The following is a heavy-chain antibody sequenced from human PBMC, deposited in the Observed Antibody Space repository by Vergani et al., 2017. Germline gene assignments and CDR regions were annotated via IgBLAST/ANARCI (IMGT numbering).Heavy chain of an antibody. CDR1: GGSISSYY. Sequence: QVQLQESGPGLVKPSETLSLTCTVSGGSISSYYRSWIRQPPGKGLEWIGYIYYSGSTNYNPSLKSRVTISVDTSKNHFSLKLSSVTAADTAVYYCARLHVLRYFDGAFDIWGQGTMVTVSS. J-gene: IGHJ3*02. D-gene: IGHD3-9*01. CDR3: ARLHVLRYFDGAFDI. CDR2: IYYSGST. V-gene: IGHV4-59*08.